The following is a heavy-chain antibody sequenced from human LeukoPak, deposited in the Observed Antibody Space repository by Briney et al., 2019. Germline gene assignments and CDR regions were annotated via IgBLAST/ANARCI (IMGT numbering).Heavy chain of an antibody. CDR1: GYTFTSYG. J-gene: IGHJ5*02. D-gene: IGHD2-2*01. CDR3: ARERCGSTSCYVWFDP. CDR2: ISAYNGNT. V-gene: IGHV1-18*01. Sequence: ASVKVSCKASGYTFTSYGISWVRQAPGQGLEWMGWISAYNGNTNYAQKPQGRVTTTTDTSTSTAYMELRSLRSDDTAVYYCARERCGSTSCYVWFDPWGQGTLVTVSS.